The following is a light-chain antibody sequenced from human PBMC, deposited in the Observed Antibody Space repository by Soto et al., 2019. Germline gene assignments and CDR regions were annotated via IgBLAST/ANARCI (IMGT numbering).Light chain of an antibody. Sequence: EVVLTQSPATLSVSAGDRATLSCRASQSVSRNLAWYQQKPGQAPRLLIYGASTRSNGVPSRFSGSGSATEVTLSISSLQSEEVAVYDCQQYGDWSPETVGQGTKLDI. CDR2: GAS. CDR3: QQYGDWSPET. J-gene: IGKJ2*01. CDR1: QSVSRN. V-gene: IGKV3-15*01.